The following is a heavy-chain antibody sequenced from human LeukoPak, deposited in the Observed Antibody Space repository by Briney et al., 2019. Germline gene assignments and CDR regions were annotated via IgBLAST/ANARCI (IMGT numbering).Heavy chain of an antibody. CDR3: ASSRDGYNYDAFDI. V-gene: IGHV1-2*04. Sequence: ASVKVSCKASGYTFTSYYMHWVRQAPGQGLEWMGWINPNSGGTNYAQKFQGWVTMTRDTSISTAYMELSRLRSDDTAVYYCASSRDGYNYDAFDIWGQGTMVTVSS. J-gene: IGHJ3*02. CDR2: INPNSGGT. CDR1: GYTFTSYY. D-gene: IGHD5-24*01.